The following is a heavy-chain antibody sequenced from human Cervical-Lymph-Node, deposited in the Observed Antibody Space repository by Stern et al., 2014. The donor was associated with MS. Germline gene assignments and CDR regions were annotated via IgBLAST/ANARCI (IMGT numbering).Heavy chain of an antibody. J-gene: IGHJ6*02. V-gene: IGHV3-30*18. Sequence: VQLVESGGSVVQPGRSLRLSCAASGFSFSSYGVYWVRQAPGKGLEWVAAISYDGENQHYAASVKGRFTISSDTSRNTLYLQMNTLMPEDTAVYYCAKADRITVNYRYYGMDVWGQGTTVTVSS. CDR1: GFSFSSYG. CDR3: AKADRITVNYRYYGMDV. D-gene: IGHD6-19*01. CDR2: ISYDGENQ.